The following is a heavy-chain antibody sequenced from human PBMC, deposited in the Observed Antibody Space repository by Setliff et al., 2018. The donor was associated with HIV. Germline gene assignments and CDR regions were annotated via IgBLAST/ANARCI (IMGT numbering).Heavy chain of an antibody. D-gene: IGHD2-21*01. CDR1: GGSVSTAGHY. Sequence: SETLSLTCTVSGGSVSTAGHYWGWIRQAPGKGLEWIGYISYSGSPYYSPSLKSRLNLSVDTSKNQFSLRLTAVTAADSAMYYCARLLTAVRGYYYGFDVWGQGTTVTV. CDR2: ISYSGSP. V-gene: IGHV4-30-4*08. CDR3: ARLLTAVRGYYYGFDV. J-gene: IGHJ6*02.